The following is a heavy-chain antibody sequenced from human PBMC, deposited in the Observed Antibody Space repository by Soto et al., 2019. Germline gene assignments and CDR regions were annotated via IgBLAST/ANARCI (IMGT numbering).Heavy chain of an antibody. CDR1: GFTFSSSA. J-gene: IGHJ3*01. CDR3: ARRGRR. D-gene: IGHD2-15*01. Sequence: EVQLVESGGGLVQPGGSLRLSCAASGFTFSSSAMYWVRQAPGKGLEWISYIHPGGQTIFYAESVKGRFTISRDNAKHSVYLQMNSLRAEDTAVYYCARRGRRWGRGTKVTVSS. CDR2: IHPGGQTI. V-gene: IGHV3-48*03.